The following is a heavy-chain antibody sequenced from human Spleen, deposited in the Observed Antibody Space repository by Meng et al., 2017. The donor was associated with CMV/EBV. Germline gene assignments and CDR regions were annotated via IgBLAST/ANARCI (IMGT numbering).Heavy chain of an antibody. J-gene: IGHJ5*01. Sequence: GESLKISCAASGFIVSNNYMSWVRQAPGRGLEWVSSVSGSGGSTFYADSVKGRFTISRDNSKNTVFLQMNSLRVEDTALYYCAKGPQSIQINWFDSWGQGTLVTVSS. CDR1: GFIVSNNY. V-gene: IGHV3-23*01. CDR3: AKGPQSIQINWFDS. CDR2: VSGSGGST.